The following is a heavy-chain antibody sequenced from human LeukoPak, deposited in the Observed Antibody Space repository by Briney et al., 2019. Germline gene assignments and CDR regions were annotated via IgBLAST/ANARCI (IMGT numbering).Heavy chain of an antibody. Sequence: GGSLRLSCAASGFTFDDYAMHWVRQAPGKGLEWVSGISWNSGSIGYADSVKGRFTISRDNAKNSLYLQMNSLRAEDTALYYCAKGPGDGYNYFDYWGQGTLVTVSS. J-gene: IGHJ4*02. CDR2: ISWNSGSI. CDR1: GFTFDDYA. D-gene: IGHD5-24*01. CDR3: AKGPGDGYNYFDY. V-gene: IGHV3-9*01.